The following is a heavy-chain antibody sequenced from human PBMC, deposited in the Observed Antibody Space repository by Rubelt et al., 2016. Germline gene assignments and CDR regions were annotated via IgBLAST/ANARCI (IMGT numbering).Heavy chain of an antibody. CDR2: MNPNSGNT. CDR3: ARMVNDFWSGYHNWFDP. J-gene: IGHJ5*02. V-gene: IGHV1-8*01. Sequence: QVQLVQSEAEVKKPGASVKVSCKASGYTFTSYDINWVRQATGQGLEWMGWMNPNSGNTGYAKKFQGRVTMTRNTSISTAYMELSSLRSEDTAVYYCARMVNDFWSGYHNWFDPWGQGTLVTVSS. D-gene: IGHD3-3*01. CDR1: GYTFTSYD.